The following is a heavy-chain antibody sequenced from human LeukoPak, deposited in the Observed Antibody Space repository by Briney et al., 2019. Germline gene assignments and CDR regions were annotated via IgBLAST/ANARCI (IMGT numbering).Heavy chain of an antibody. CDR1: GYTFTGYY. Sequence: ASVKVSCKASGYTFTGYYMHWVRQAPGQGLEWMGWISAYNGNTNYAQKLQGRVTMTTDTSTSTAYMELRSLRSDDTAVYYCARDPNGDYVTTNFDYWGQGTLVTVSS. CDR3: ARDPNGDYVTTNFDY. J-gene: IGHJ4*02. D-gene: IGHD4-17*01. CDR2: ISAYNGNT. V-gene: IGHV1-18*04.